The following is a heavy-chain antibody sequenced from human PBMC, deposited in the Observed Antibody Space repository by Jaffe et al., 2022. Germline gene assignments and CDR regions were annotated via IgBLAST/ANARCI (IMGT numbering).Heavy chain of an antibody. V-gene: IGHV3-48*01. D-gene: IGHD3-16*02. J-gene: IGHJ4*02. CDR1: GFTFSSYS. CDR3: ARAYDYIWGSYRHPNYFDY. CDR2: ISSSSSTI. Sequence: EVQLVESGGGLVQPGGSLRLSCAASGFTFSSYSMNWVRQAPGKGLEWVSYISSSSSTIYYADSVKGRFTISRDNAKNSLYLQMNSLRAEDTAVYYCARAYDYIWGSYRHPNYFDYWGQGTLVTVSS.